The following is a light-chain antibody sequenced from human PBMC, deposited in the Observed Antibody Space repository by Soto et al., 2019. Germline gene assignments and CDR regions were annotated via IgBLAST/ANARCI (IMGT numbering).Light chain of an antibody. Sequence: DIQLTQSPSFLSASVGDRVTITCRASQGINRFLAWYQQKPGKAPKLLIYAASTLQSGVPSRFIGSWSGTDSPITISIVHPEDSATYYRQQNKRYSPRTFGGGTKVDIK. CDR1: QGINRF. CDR2: AAS. V-gene: IGKV1-9*01. CDR3: QQNKRYSPRT. J-gene: IGKJ4*02.